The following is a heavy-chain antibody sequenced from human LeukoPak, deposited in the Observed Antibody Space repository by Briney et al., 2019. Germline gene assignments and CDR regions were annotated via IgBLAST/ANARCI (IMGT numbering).Heavy chain of an antibody. CDR1: GYTFTSHA. Sequence: ASVKVSCKGSGYTFTSHAMHWVRQAPGQRLEWMGWLNAGNGNTKYSQEFQGRVTITRDTSASTAYMELSSLRSEDMAVYYCARAAYTYYYDSSGYWYYFDYWGQGTLVTVSS. CDR3: ARAAYTYYYDSSGYWYYFDY. D-gene: IGHD3-22*01. J-gene: IGHJ4*02. CDR2: LNAGNGNT. V-gene: IGHV1-3*03.